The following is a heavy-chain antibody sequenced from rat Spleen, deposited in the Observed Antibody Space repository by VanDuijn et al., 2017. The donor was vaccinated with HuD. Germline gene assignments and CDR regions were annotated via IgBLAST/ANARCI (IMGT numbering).Heavy chain of an antibody. CDR1: GFTFNNYW. J-gene: IGHJ3*01. Sequence: EVQLVESGGGLVQPGRSLKLSCVASGFTFNNYWMTWVRQTPTKGLEWVASISTGGGNTYYRDSVKGRFTISRDNAKNIQYLQMDSLRSEDTATYYCARHGTRGTGFAYWGQGTLVTVSS. V-gene: IGHV5S14*01. CDR3: ARHGTRGTGFAY. CDR2: ISTGGGNT. D-gene: IGHD4-3*01.